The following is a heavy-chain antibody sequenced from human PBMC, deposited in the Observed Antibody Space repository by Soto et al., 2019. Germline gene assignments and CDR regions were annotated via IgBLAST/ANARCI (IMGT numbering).Heavy chain of an antibody. D-gene: IGHD1-1*01. CDR3: ARDLQAGTDNVNWFAP. Sequence: QLQLVESGGCVVQPGRSLRLSCAASGFSISRSAIHWVRQAPGKGLEWVAVIAYDGSNRWYADSAKGRFTISRDNSKNTVYLQMSSLRGEDTAVYYCARDLQAGTDNVNWFAPWGQGTLVTVSS. CDR2: IAYDGSNR. V-gene: IGHV3-30*04. J-gene: IGHJ5*02. CDR1: GFSISRSA.